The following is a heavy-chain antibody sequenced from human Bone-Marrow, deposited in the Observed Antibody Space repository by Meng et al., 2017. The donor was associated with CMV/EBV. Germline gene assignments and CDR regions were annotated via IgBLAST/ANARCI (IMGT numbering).Heavy chain of an antibody. D-gene: IGHD2-2*02. Sequence: SLRLSCAASGFRFSYYWMNWVRQAPGKGLEWVDSIIQDGSRKYYLDSVEGRFTISRDNAKNSLFLQMNSLRAEDTAVYYCTTIWDVWGQGTTVTVSS. CDR1: GFRFSYYW. V-gene: IGHV3-7*03. CDR3: TTIWDV. CDR2: IIQDGSRK. J-gene: IGHJ6*02.